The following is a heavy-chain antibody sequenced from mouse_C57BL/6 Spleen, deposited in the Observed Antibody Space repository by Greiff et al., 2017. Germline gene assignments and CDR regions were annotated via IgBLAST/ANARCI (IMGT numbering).Heavy chain of an antibody. CDR1: GYTFTSYW. CDR2: IDPSDSET. J-gene: IGHJ1*03. Sequence: QVQLQQPGAELVRPGSSVKLSCKASGYTFTSYWMHWVKQRPIQGLEWIGNIDPSDSETHYNQKFKDKATLTVDKSSSTAYMQLSSLTSEDSAVYYCARLRDYGEYDEDWYFDVWGTGTTVTVSS. D-gene: IGHD2-14*01. V-gene: IGHV1-52*01. CDR3: ARLRDYGEYDEDWYFDV.